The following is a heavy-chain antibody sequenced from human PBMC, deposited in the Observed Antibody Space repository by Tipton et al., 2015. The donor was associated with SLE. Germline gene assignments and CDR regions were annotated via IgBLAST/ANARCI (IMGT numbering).Heavy chain of an antibody. V-gene: IGHV3-33*08. Sequence: SLRLSCAASGFTFSSYAMHWVRQAPGKGLEWVALVRHDETTIRNADSVKGRFTISRDNSKNTLYLQMNSLRAEDTAVYYCASQLTILDAFDIWGQGTMVTVSS. CDR3: ASQLTILDAFDI. CDR2: VRHDETTI. J-gene: IGHJ3*02. D-gene: IGHD1-1*01. CDR1: GFTFSSYA.